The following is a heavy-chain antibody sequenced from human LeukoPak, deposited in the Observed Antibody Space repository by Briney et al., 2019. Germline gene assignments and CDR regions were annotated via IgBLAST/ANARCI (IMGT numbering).Heavy chain of an antibody. Sequence: SETLSLTCTVSGVSITGDSYYWAWIRQPPGKNLEWIGSLYHTGAVHYNPSLRSRVTISEDTPKNQFSLKLASVTAADTAIYYCARHGGFTPPDYWGQRTLVAVSS. V-gene: IGHV4-39*01. CDR3: ARHGGFTPPDY. CDR2: LYHTGAV. J-gene: IGHJ4*02. CDR1: GVSITGDSYY.